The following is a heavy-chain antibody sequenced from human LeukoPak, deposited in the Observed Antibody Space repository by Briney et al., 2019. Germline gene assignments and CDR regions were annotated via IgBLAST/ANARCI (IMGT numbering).Heavy chain of an antibody. CDR1: GGFISSGSYY. J-gene: IGHJ3*02. Sequence: SQTLSLTCTVSGGFISSGSYYWSWIRQPAGKGLEWIGRIYTSGSTNYNPSLKSRVTISVDTSKNQFSLKLSSVTAADTAVYYCARDRSLSIAARPDAFDIWGQGTMVTVSS. D-gene: IGHD6-6*01. V-gene: IGHV4-61*02. CDR3: ARDRSLSIAARPDAFDI. CDR2: IYTSGST.